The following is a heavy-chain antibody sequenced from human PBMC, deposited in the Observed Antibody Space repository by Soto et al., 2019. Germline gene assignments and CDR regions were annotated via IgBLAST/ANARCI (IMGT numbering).Heavy chain of an antibody. CDR2: INGYNGNT. Sequence: QVQLVQSGAEVKKPGASVKGSCKASGYTFTTYGISWMRQAPGQWLEWMGWINGYNGNTNYAQKLQGRVTMTTDTSTSTAYLELRSLRSDDTAVYYCARDPVAGTYFDYWVQGTLVTVSS. V-gene: IGHV1-18*01. D-gene: IGHD6-19*01. J-gene: IGHJ4*02. CDR3: ARDPVAGTYFDY. CDR1: GYTFTTYG.